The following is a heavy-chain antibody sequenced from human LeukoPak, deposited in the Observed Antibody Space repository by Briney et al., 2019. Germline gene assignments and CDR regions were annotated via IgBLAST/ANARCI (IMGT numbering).Heavy chain of an antibody. D-gene: IGHD6-19*01. J-gene: IGHJ4*02. V-gene: IGHV3-30*04. CDR1: GFTFSSFA. CDR3: ARDSDFAVAGTTPFDY. Sequence: GGSLILSCAASGFTFSSFAMHWVRQAPGKGLEWVAVISYDGSNTYYADSVKGRLTISRDNSKNTLYLQMNSLRAKDTAEYYCARDSDFAVAGTTPFDYWGQGTLVTVSS. CDR2: ISYDGSNT.